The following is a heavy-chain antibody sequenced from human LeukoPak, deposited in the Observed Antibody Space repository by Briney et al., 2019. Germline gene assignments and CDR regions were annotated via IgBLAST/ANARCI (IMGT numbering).Heavy chain of an antibody. V-gene: IGHV1-2*02. CDR1: GYTFTGYY. CDR2: INPNSGGT. D-gene: IGHD2-2*01. CDR3: AGSLGYCTSNFCYLKY. J-gene: IGHJ4*02. Sequence: ASVKVSCKASGYTFTGYYMHWVRQAPGQGLEWMGWINPNSGGTNYAQKFQGRVTMTRDTSISTAYMELRSLRSDDTAVYYCAGSLGYCTSNFCYLKYWGQGTLVTVSS.